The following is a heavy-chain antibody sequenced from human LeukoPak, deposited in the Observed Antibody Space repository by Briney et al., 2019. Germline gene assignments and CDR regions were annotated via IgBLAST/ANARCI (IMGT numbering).Heavy chain of an antibody. CDR2: IYYSGST. CDR1: GGSISSYH. V-gene: IGHV4-59*01. J-gene: IGHJ3*02. CDR3: ARDQSGARADAFDI. Sequence: SETLSLTCTVSGGSISSYHGSWIWQPPGKGLEWIGYIYYSGSTNYNPSLKSGDTISVDTSKNQFSLKLSSVTAADTAVYYCARDQSGARADAFDIWGQGTMVTVSS. D-gene: IGHD1-26*01.